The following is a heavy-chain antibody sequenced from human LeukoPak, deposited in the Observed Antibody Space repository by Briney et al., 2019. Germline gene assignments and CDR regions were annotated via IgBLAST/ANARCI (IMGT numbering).Heavy chain of an antibody. CDR2: IYPGDSDA. V-gene: IGHV5-51*01. CDR3: ARPPVLGASGYYYGLDV. D-gene: IGHD3-16*01. CDR1: GYNFRDYW. J-gene: IGHJ6*02. Sequence: GESLKISCKGSGYNFRDYWIAWVRQLPEKGLEWMGIIYPGDSDARYSPSFQGQVTFSADKSISTAYLQWSSLKASDAAIYYCARPPVLGASGYYYGLDVWGQGTTVTVSS.